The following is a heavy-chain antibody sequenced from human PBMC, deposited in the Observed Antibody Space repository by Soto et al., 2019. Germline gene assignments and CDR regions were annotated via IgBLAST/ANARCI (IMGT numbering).Heavy chain of an antibody. J-gene: IGHJ4*02. Sequence: QVQLQESGPGLVKPSGTLSLTCAVSGGSISSSNWWSWVRQPPGKGLEWIGEIYHSGSTHYNPSLKSRVTISVDKSKNQVSLKLSSVTAADTAVYYCARVKGLRFFGGEVDYWGQGTLVTVSS. CDR2: IYHSGST. D-gene: IGHD3-3*01. CDR3: ARVKGLRFFGGEVDY. CDR1: GGSISSSNW. V-gene: IGHV4-4*02.